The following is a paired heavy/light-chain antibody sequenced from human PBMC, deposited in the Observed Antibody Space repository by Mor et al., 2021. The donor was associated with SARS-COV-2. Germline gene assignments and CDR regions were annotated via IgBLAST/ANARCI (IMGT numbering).Light chain of an antibody. CDR1: SGHSNYD. V-gene: IGLV4-69*01. CDR2: VNSDGSH. Sequence: QVVLTQSPSASASLGASVKLTCTLDSGHSNYDILWHQQQPEKGPRYLMRVNSDGSHKKGDGVPDRFSGSSFGAERYLTISSLQSEDEADYFCQTWGTGMSWVFGGGTVLTVL. J-gene: IGLJ3*02. CDR3: QTWGTGMSWV.
Heavy chain of an antibody. Sequence: QLQLQESGPGLVKPSETLSLTCSVSGASSSNSNYYWGWIRQPPGKGPEWIGSFYSSGSTYYNPSLRSRVTMVVDTSRRQVALRLRSVTAADTAVYYCARHEGYDISSGYITWGQGTLVTVSS. J-gene: IGHJ4*02. CDR1: GASSSNSNYY. CDR2: FYSSGST. CDR3: ARHEGYDISSGYIT. V-gene: IGHV4-39*01. D-gene: IGHD3-3*01.